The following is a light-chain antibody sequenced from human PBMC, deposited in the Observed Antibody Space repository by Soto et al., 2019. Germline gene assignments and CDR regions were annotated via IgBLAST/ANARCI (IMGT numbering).Light chain of an antibody. CDR1: QSIGNL. V-gene: IGKV1-5*03. CDR3: QNYNSHPP. J-gene: IGKJ4*02. CDR2: KAP. Sequence: DIQMTQSPSTLSASVGDRVIITCRASQSIGNLLAWYQQKPGKAPNLLIYKAPTLESGVPSRFSGSGSRTEFTLTSSSLQTDDLATYCCQNYNSHPPFGGGTKVEIK.